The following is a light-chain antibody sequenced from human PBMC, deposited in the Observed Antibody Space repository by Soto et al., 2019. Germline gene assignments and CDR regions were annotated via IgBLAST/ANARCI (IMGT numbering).Light chain of an antibody. Sequence: DIQMTQSPSTLSASVGDRATITCRASQSISTWLAWYQQQPGKAPKLLIYKASSLRSGVPSRFSGSGSGTEFTLTISSLQPEDFATYYCVQHNSFPITFGGGTKVDIK. CDR1: QSISTW. CDR2: KAS. V-gene: IGKV1-5*03. J-gene: IGKJ4*01. CDR3: VQHNSFPIT.